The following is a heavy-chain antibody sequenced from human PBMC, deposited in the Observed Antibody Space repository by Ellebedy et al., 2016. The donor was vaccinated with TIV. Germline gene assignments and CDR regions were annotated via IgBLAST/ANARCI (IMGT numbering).Heavy chain of an antibody. D-gene: IGHD2-21*02. CDR2: IYYSGST. CDR1: GGSISSYY. Sequence: MPSETLSLTCTVSGGSISSYYWSWIRQPPGKGLEWIGYIYYSGSTNCNPSLKSRVTISVDTSKNQFSLKLSSVTAADTAVYYCAREGGDLKDAGAFDIWGQGTMVTVSS. CDR3: AREGGDLKDAGAFDI. J-gene: IGHJ3*02. V-gene: IGHV4-59*01.